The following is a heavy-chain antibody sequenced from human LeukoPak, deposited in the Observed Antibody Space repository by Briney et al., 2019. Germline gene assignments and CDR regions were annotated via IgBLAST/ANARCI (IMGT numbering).Heavy chain of an antibody. V-gene: IGHV4-4*02. Sequence: SETLSLTCTVSSGAISTSHWLSWVRQPPGKGLEWIGEIYGSGNTNYNPSLKSRVTISVDTSKNQFSLKLSSVTAADTAVYYCARGRWWFDPWGQGTLVTVSS. CDR3: ARGRWWFDP. CDR1: SGAISTSHW. CDR2: IYGSGNT. J-gene: IGHJ5*02.